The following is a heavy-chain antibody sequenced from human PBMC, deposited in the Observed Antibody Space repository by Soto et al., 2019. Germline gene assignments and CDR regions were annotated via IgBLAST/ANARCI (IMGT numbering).Heavy chain of an antibody. CDR3: AKDRYCSSISCYAGLDY. CDR1: GFPFSSYS. Sequence: GGSLRLSCAASGFPFSSYSMSWVRQAPGKGLEWVSVIRGSGTGTYYADSVKGRFTTSRDSSKNTLYLQMNSLRAEETAVYYCAKDRYCSSISCYAGLDYWGQGTLVTVSS. J-gene: IGHJ4*02. V-gene: IGHV3-23*01. CDR2: IRGSGTGT. D-gene: IGHD2-2*01.